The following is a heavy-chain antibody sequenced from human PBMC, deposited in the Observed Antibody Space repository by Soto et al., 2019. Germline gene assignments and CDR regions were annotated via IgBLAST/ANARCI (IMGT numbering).Heavy chain of an antibody. Sequence: PGGSLRLSCAASGFTFSSYGMHWVRQAPGKGLEWVAVISYDGSNKYYADSVKGRFTISRDNSKNTLYLQMNSLRAEDTAVYYCAKDQDTAMGPGYYYYGMDVWGQGTTVTVSS. CDR2: ISYDGSNK. D-gene: IGHD5-18*01. CDR3: AKDQDTAMGPGYYYYGMDV. V-gene: IGHV3-30*18. J-gene: IGHJ6*02. CDR1: GFTFSSYG.